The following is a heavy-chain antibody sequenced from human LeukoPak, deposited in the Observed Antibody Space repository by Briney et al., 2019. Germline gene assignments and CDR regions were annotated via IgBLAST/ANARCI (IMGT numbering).Heavy chain of an antibody. V-gene: IGHV4-34*01. Sequence: SETLSLTCTVYGGSFSGYYWNWIRQPPGKGLEWIGEINHRGSTNNNPSLKSRVTISVDTSKNQFSLKLSSVTAADTAVYYCARFSLGYDAFDIWGQGTMVTVPS. CDR2: INHRGST. CDR3: ARFSLGYDAFDI. CDR1: GGSFSGYY. D-gene: IGHD3-22*01. J-gene: IGHJ3*02.